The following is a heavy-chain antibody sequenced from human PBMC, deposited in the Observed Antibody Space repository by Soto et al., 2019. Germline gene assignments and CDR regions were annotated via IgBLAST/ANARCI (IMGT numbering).Heavy chain of an antibody. V-gene: IGHV3-9*01. CDR1: GFTFDDYG. Sequence: QSGGSLRLSCVASGFTFDDYGMHWVRQAPGKGLEWVSGISWNSGSIGYADSVKGRFTISRDNAKNSLYLQMNSLRAEDTAFYFCSKVLTTHTFGPLDPWGEGTLVTVSS. CDR2: ISWNSGSI. J-gene: IGHJ5*02. D-gene: IGHD3-16*01. CDR3: SKVLTTHTFGPLDP.